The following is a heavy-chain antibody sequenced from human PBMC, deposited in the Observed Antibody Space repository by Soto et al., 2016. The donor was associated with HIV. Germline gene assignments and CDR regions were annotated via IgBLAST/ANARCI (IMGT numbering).Heavy chain of an antibody. Sequence: EVQLVETGGGLIQPGGSLRLSCAASGFTVSSNYMSWVRQAPGKGLEWVSVIYSFGGSTYYADSVKGRFTISRDNSKNTLYLQMNSLRAEDTAVYYCARAGYSSSWAXDYWGQGTLGPPSPQ. D-gene: IGHD6-13*01. CDR2: IYSFGGST. CDR3: ARAGYSSSWAXDY. V-gene: IGHV3-53*02. J-gene: IGHJ4*02. CDR1: GFTVSSNY.